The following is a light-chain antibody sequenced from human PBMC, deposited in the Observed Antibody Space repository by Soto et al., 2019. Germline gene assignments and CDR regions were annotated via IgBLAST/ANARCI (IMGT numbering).Light chain of an antibody. CDR2: AAS. Sequence: DIQMTQSPSSLSASVGDRVTITCRASQSISSYLNWYQQKPGRAPKLLIYAASSLQSGVPSRFSGSGSGTDFTLTISSLQPEDFATYYCQKSYSTPWRCGQGTKVDIK. V-gene: IGKV1-39*01. CDR1: QSISSY. J-gene: IGKJ1*01. CDR3: QKSYSTPWR.